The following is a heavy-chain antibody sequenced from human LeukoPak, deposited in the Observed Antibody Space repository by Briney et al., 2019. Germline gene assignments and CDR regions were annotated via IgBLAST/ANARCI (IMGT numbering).Heavy chain of an antibody. Sequence: GESLKISCKTSGYEFATYWIAWVRQMPGKGLERMGIIYPGDSDTRYSPSFQGQVTISADESIMTAYLHWSSLKASDTAMYYCARQADYNILTGYYKGHLDYWGQGTLVTVSS. CDR2: IYPGDSDT. CDR3: ARQADYNILTGYYKGHLDY. J-gene: IGHJ4*02. CDR1: GYEFATYW. D-gene: IGHD3-9*01. V-gene: IGHV5-51*01.